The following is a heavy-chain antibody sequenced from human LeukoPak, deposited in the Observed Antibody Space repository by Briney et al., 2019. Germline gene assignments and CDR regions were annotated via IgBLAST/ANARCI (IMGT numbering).Heavy chain of an antibody. D-gene: IGHD4-17*01. V-gene: IGHV3-74*01. Sequence: GGSLGLSCAASAFTFSSYWMHWVRQAPGKGLVWVSRINSDGSSTGYAASVKGRFTISRDNAKNTLYLQMNSLRAEDTAVYYCARVSPDDYGDYKAFDIWGQGTMVTVSS. CDR1: AFTFSSYW. CDR3: ARVSPDDYGDYKAFDI. CDR2: INSDGSST. J-gene: IGHJ3*02.